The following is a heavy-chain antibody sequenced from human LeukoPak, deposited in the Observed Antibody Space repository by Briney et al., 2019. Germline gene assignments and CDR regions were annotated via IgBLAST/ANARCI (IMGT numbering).Heavy chain of an antibody. V-gene: IGHV4-31*03. CDR1: GGSITGYY. Sequence: SETLSLTCSVSGGSITGYYWSWIRQHPGKGLEWIGYIYYSGSTYYNPSLKSRVTISVDTSKNQFFLKLSSVTAADTAVYYCARDRLSWFDPWGQGTLVTVSS. J-gene: IGHJ5*02. CDR3: ARDRLSWFDP. CDR2: IYYSGST. D-gene: IGHD6-25*01.